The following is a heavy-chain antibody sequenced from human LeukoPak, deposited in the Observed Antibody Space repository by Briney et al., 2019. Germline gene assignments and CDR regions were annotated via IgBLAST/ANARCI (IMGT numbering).Heavy chain of an antibody. V-gene: IGHV3-23*01. CDR1: GFTFSTSG. CDR3: AKTRGISISGVVPLCDY. Sequence: PGGSLRLSCAASGFTFSTSGMTWVRQAPGKRLDWVSIISGSGGTPYYTDSVKGRFTISRDNSKNTLYLQMNSLRAEDTAVYYCAKTRGISISGVVPLCDYWGQGTLVTVSS. J-gene: IGHJ4*02. D-gene: IGHD3-3*01. CDR2: ISGSGGTP.